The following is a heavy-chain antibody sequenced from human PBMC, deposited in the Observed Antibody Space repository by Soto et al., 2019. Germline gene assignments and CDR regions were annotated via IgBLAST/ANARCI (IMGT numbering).Heavy chain of an antibody. CDR1: GFTFSSYG. D-gene: IGHD3-10*01. CDR3: AKDKYYGYSYFDY. Sequence: GGSLRLSCAASGFTFSSYGMHWVRQAPGKGLEWVAVISYDGSNKYYADSVKGRFTISRDNSKNTLYLQMNSLRAEDTAVYYCAKDKYYGYSYFDYWGQGTLVTVSS. CDR2: ISYDGSNK. V-gene: IGHV3-30*18. J-gene: IGHJ4*02.